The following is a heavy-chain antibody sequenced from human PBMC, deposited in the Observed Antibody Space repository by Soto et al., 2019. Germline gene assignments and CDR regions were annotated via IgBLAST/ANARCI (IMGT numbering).Heavy chain of an antibody. CDR3: TRRHVDTASPYYGMDV. J-gene: IGHJ6*02. D-gene: IGHD5-18*01. V-gene: IGHV3-73*02. CDR1: GFTFSGSA. CDR2: IRSKANSYAT. Sequence: EVQLVESGGGLVQPGGSLKLSCAASGFTFSGSAMHWVRQASGKGLEWVGRIRSKANSYATAYAASVKVRFTISRDDSNNTAYLQMNSLKTEDTAVYYCTRRHVDTASPYYGMDVWGQGTTVTVSS.